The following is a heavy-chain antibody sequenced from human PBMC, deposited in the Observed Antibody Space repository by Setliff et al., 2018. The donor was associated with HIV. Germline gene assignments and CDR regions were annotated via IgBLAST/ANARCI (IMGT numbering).Heavy chain of an antibody. Sequence: ASVKVSCKASGYTFTGYYLHWVRPAPGQGLEWMGWIDPNSGDTNYEQKFQGRVSMTRDTSISTVYMGLSSLRSDDTAVYYCARAAGYSSSWHRYAFEIWGQGTMVSV. V-gene: IGHV1-2*02. J-gene: IGHJ3*02. CDR1: GYTFTGYY. CDR2: IDPNSGDT. CDR3: ARAAGYSSSWHRYAFEI. D-gene: IGHD6-13*01.